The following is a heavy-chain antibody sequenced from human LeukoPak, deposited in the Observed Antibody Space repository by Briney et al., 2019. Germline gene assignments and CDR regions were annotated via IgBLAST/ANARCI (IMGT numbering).Heavy chain of an antibody. V-gene: IGHV3-53*01. CDR2: LYSGGST. Sequence: PGPSLRLSCAASGFTVSRNYMTWVRQAPGKGLDWVSVLYSGGSTYYADSVKGRFTISRDNSKNTLYLQMNSLRAEDTAVYYCAGTIVGKWAIDYWGQGTLVTVSS. CDR3: AGTIVGKWAIDY. D-gene: IGHD3-22*01. CDR1: GFTVSRNY. J-gene: IGHJ4*02.